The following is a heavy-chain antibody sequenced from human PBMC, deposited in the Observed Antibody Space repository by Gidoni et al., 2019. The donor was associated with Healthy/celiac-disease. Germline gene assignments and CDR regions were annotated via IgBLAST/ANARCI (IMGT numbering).Heavy chain of an antibody. V-gene: IGHV3-48*02. Sequence: EVQLVESGGGLVQPGGSLRLSCAASGFTFSSYSMNWVRQAPGKGLEWVSYISSSSSTIYYADSVKGRFTISRDNAKNSLYLQMNSLRDEDTAVYYCKAAGYYYGSGSYPDYWGQGTLVTVSS. D-gene: IGHD3-10*01. J-gene: IGHJ4*02. CDR3: KAAGYYYGSGSYPDY. CDR2: ISSSSSTI. CDR1: GFTFSSYS.